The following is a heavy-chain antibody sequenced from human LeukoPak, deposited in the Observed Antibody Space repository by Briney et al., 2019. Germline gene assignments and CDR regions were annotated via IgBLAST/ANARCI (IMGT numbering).Heavy chain of an antibody. Sequence: SETLSLTCTVSGGSISSGNYYWSWIRQPAGTGLEWIGRGYTSGGTNYNPSLKSRVTISVDTSKNQVSLKLSSVAAADTAVYYCARASRGGSGYYFDYWGQGTLVTVSS. CDR3: ARASRGGSGYYFDY. V-gene: IGHV4-61*02. CDR2: GYTSGGT. J-gene: IGHJ4*02. CDR1: GGSISSGNYY. D-gene: IGHD1-26*01.